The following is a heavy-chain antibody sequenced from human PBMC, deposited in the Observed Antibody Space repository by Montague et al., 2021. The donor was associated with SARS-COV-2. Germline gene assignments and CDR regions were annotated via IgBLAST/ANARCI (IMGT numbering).Heavy chain of an antibody. CDR3: ARTIVVVPAASRYFDL. Sequence: SETLSLTCTVSGGSTSSYYWSWIRQPLGKGLEWIGCIYYSGSTNYNPSLKSRVTISVDTSKTQLSLKLNSVTAADTAVYYCARTIVVVPAASRYFDLWGRGTLVTVSS. J-gene: IGHJ2*01. CDR1: GGSTSSYY. V-gene: IGHV4-59*01. D-gene: IGHD2-2*01. CDR2: IYYSGST.